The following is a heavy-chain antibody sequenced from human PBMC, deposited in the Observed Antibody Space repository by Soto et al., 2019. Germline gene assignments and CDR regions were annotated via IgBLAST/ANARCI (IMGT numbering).Heavy chain of an antibody. V-gene: IGHV4-59*08. CDR1: GGSISSYY. CDR2: IYYSGST. D-gene: IGHD6-13*01. J-gene: IGHJ5*02. Sequence: PSETLSLTCTVSGGSISSYYWSWIRQPPGKGLEWIGYIYYSGSTNYNPSLKSRVTISVDTSKNQFSLKLSSVTAADTAVYYCARVGSSWHNWFDPWGQGTLVTVSS. CDR3: ARVGSSWHNWFDP.